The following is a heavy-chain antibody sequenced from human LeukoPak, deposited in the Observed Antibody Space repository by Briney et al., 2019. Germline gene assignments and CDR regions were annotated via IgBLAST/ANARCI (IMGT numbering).Heavy chain of an antibody. CDR1: GLTFYIYA. D-gene: IGHD1-26*01. CDR3: ARDYRVGAADY. J-gene: IGHJ4*02. V-gene: IGHV4-59*12. CDR2: IYYSWSN. Sequence: PGGSLRLSCAASGLTFYIYAMSWVRQAPGKGLEWSGYIYYSWSNNYNPSLKSRVTISVDTSKKQFYLKLSSVTAADTAVYYCARDYRVGAADYCGQGHMVTVSS.